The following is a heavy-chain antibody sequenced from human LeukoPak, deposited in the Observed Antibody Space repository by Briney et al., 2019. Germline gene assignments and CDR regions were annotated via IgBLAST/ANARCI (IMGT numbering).Heavy chain of an antibody. J-gene: IGHJ6*03. CDR1: GGSISGYH. V-gene: IGHV4-59*01. Sequence: SETLSLTCNVSGGSISGYHWSWIRQPPGKGLEWLGYIYYSGSSNYNPSLKSRVTISVDTSRNQFSLKLSSVTAADTAVYYCARGLRVSYYYYYYMDVWGKGTTVTVSS. CDR2: IYYSGSS. CDR3: ARGLRVSYYYYYYMDV.